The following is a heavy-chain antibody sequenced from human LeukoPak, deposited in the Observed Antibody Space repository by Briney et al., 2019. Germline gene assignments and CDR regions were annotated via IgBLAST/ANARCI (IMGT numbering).Heavy chain of an antibody. V-gene: IGHV5-51*01. J-gene: IGHJ4*02. CDR3: ARHNYGSGSYYLDY. D-gene: IGHD3-10*01. CDR2: IYPGDSDT. Sequence: GESLKISRKGSGYRFTSYWIGWGRPMPGKGLEWMGIIYPGDSDTRYSPSFQGQVTISADKSISTAYLQWSSLKASDTAMYYCARHNYGSGSYYLDYWGQGTLVTVSS. CDR1: GYRFTSYW.